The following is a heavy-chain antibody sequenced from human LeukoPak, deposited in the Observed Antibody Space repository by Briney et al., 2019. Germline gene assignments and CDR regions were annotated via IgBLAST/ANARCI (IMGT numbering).Heavy chain of an antibody. D-gene: IGHD3-22*01. V-gene: IGHV4-39*01. J-gene: IGHJ3*02. CDR2: IYYSGSP. Sequence: SETLSLTCTVSGGPISSSSYYCGWIRQPPGKGLEWNGSIYYSGSPYYNPSLKSRVTISVDPSHTQFSLELSSVSAPDTAVLFCAGQSRPDYYDSSGYYPKPEGFDMWGQGTMVTVSS. CDR3: AGQSRPDYYDSSGYYPKPEGFDM. CDR1: GGPISSSSYY.